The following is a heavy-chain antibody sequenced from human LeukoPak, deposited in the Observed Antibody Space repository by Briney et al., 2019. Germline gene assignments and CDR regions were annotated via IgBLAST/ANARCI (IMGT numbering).Heavy chain of an antibody. D-gene: IGHD6-19*01. Sequence: QAGGSLRLSCVASGFMFSDYAMHWVRQAPGKGLEYVSAISTDGSSTFHANSVKGRFTISRDNSKNTLYLQMGSLRAEDMAVYYCARDRAYGSRGWFFDYYDYWGQGTLVTVSS. J-gene: IGHJ4*02. CDR2: ISTDGSST. V-gene: IGHV3-64*01. CDR1: GFMFSDYA. CDR3: ARDRAYGSRGWFFDYYDY.